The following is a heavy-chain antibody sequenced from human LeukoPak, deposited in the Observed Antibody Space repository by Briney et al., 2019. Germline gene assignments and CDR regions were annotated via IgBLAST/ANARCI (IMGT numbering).Heavy chain of an antibody. Sequence: GGSLRLSCAASGFTFSSYGMSWVRQAPGKGLEWVSAISGSGGSTYYADSVKGRFTISRDNSKNTLYLQMNSLRAEDTAVYNRAKDGFRGKRGSYYYRWFDPWGQGTLVTVSS. CDR2: ISGSGGST. CDR1: GFTFSSYG. D-gene: IGHD1-26*01. V-gene: IGHV3-23*01. CDR3: AKDGFRGKRGSYYYRWFDP. J-gene: IGHJ5*02.